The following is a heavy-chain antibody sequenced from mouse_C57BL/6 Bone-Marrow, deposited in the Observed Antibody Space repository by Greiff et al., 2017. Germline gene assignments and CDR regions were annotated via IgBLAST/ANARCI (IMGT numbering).Heavy chain of an antibody. V-gene: IGHV3-8*01. J-gene: IGHJ2*01. Sequence: EVQLQQSGPGLAKPSQPLSLTCSVTGYSITSDYWNWIRKFPGNKLEYMGYISYSGSTYYNPSLKSRISITRDTSKNQYYLQLNSVTTEDTATYYCASRHSNYVGYFDYWGQGTTLTVSS. CDR1: GYSITSDY. CDR2: ISYSGST. CDR3: ASRHSNYVGYFDY. D-gene: IGHD2-5*01.